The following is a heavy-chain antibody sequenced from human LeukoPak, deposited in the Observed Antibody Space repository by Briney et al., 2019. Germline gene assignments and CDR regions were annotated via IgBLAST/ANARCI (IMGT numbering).Heavy chain of an antibody. CDR1: GFTFSNYW. Sequence: GGSLRLSCATSGFTFSNYWMCWVRQAPGKGLEWVANIRQDGGDKYYADSVKGRFTISRDNAKNSLYLQMNSLRAEDTAVYSCARVIVTVPGQSDYFDYWGQGTLVTFSS. J-gene: IGHJ4*02. D-gene: IGHD2/OR15-2a*01. CDR2: IRQDGGDK. CDR3: ARVIVTVPGQSDYFDY. V-gene: IGHV3-7*03.